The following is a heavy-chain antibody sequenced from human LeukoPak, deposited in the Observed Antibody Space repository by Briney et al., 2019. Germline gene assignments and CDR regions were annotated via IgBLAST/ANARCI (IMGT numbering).Heavy chain of an antibody. CDR1: GGSISSSSYY. Sequence: SATLSLTCTVSGGSISSSSYYWGWIRQPPGKGLEWIGSIYYSGSTNYNPSLKSRVTISVDTSKNQFSLKLSSVTAADTAVYYCARGMVRGVIIRRFNWFDPWGQGTLVTVSS. CDR3: ARGMVRGVIIRRFNWFDP. V-gene: IGHV4-39*07. D-gene: IGHD3-10*01. CDR2: IYYSGST. J-gene: IGHJ5*02.